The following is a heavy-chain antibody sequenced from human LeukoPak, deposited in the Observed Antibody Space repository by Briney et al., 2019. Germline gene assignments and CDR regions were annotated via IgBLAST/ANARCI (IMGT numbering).Heavy chain of an antibody. D-gene: IGHD3-22*01. CDR1: GGTFSSYA. CDR2: IIPIFGIA. CDR3: AREGSYYDSSGSYDY. V-gene: IGHV1-69*04. J-gene: IGHJ4*02. Sequence: ASVTVSCKASGGTFSSYAISWVRQAPGQGLEWMGRIIPIFGIANYAQKFQGRVTITADKSTSTAYMELSSQRSEDTAVYYCAREGSYYDSSGSYDYWGQGTLVTVSS.